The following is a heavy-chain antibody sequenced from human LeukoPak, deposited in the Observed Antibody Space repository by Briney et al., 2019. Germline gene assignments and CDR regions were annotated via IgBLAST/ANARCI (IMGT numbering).Heavy chain of an antibody. V-gene: IGHV1-2*02. Sequence: ASVKVSCKASGYTFTGYYMHWVRQAPGQGLEWMGWINPNSGGTNYAQKFQGRVTMTRDTSISTAYMELSSLRSEDTAVYYCARGRTTATDYFYYMDVWGKGTTVTVSS. CDR2: INPNSGGT. D-gene: IGHD4-11*01. J-gene: IGHJ6*03. CDR1: GYTFTGYY. CDR3: ARGRTTATDYFYYMDV.